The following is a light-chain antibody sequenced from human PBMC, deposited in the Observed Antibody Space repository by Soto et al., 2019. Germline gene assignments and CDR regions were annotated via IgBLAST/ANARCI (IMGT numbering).Light chain of an antibody. J-gene: IGKJ5*01. CDR1: QGISNY. Sequence: DIQMTQSPSSLSASGGDRVTITCRASQGISNYLAWYQQKPGKVPKLLIYAAATLQSGVPSRFSGSGSGTDLTLTISSLQPGDVATYYCQKYNSALTFGQGTRLEIK. CDR2: AAA. CDR3: QKYNSALT. V-gene: IGKV1-27*01.